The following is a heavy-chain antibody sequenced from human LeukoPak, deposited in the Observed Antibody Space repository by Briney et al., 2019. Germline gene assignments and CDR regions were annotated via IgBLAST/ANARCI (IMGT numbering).Heavy chain of an antibody. J-gene: IGHJ3*02. V-gene: IGHV1-18*01. D-gene: IGHD3-3*01. CDR2: ISXYNGNT. CDR1: GXXFTXYG. CDR3: ARGTVLRFLEWLPVHDAFDI. Sequence: SXXASGXXFTXYGXXWVRQAPXQGLEWXXXISXYNGNTNYAQKLQGRVTMTTDTSTSTAYMELRSLRSDDTAVYYCARGTVLRFLEWLPVHDAFDIWGQGTMVTVSS.